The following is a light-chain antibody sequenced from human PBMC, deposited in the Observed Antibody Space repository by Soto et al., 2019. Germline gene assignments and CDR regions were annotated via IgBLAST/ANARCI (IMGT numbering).Light chain of an antibody. CDR1: NVGGKS. Sequence: YELTQPPSVSVAPGQTARITCGGDNVGGKSVQWYQQKPGQAPVLVLYDARDRPSWIPERFSGSNSGNTATLIISSVEAGDEADFYCQVWDTITDQYIFGSGTKVTVL. CDR3: QVWDTITDQYI. CDR2: DAR. V-gene: IGLV3-21*02. J-gene: IGLJ1*01.